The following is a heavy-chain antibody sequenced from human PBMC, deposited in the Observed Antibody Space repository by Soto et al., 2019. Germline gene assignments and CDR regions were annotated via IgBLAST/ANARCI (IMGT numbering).Heavy chain of an antibody. V-gene: IGHV1-69*12. CDR1: GGTFSSYA. D-gene: IGHD3-16*01. J-gene: IGHJ3*02. CDR3: ARAIMLTFGGEAFDI. CDR2: IIPIFGTA. Sequence: QVQLVQSGAEVKKPGSSVKVSCKASGGTFSSYAISWVRQAPGQGLEWMGGIIPIFGTANYAQKFQGRVTITADESTRTAHRELSTLRSEDTAVYYCARAIMLTFGGEAFDIWGQGTMVTVSS.